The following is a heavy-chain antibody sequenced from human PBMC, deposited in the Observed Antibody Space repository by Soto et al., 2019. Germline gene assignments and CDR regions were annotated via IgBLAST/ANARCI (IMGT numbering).Heavy chain of an antibody. Sequence: QVQLVQSGAEVRKPGSSVKVSCQASGDTFSNFAITWVRQAPGQGLDWMGGIIPIFGKVYYAHKFQGRVTITADEATITAYRELVSLRSDDTATYYCAKMDPSFEGGEGFDPWGQVTLVTVSS. D-gene: IGHD3-16*01. J-gene: IGHJ5*02. CDR3: AKMDPSFEGGEGFDP. V-gene: IGHV1-69*01. CDR1: GDTFSNFA. CDR2: IIPIFGKV.